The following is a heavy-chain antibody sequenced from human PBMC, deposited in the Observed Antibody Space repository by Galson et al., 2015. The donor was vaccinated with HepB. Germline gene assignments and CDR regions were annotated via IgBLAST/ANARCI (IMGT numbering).Heavy chain of an antibody. CDR3: AKDLRAGYYYDSSGYYYSSSYFDY. Sequence: SLRLSCAASGFTFSSYAMSWVRQAPGKGLEWVSAISGSGGSTYYADSVKGRFTISRDNSKNTLYLQMNSLRAEDTAVYYCAKDLRAGYYYDSSGYYYSSSYFDYWGQGTLVTVSS. V-gene: IGHV3-23*01. D-gene: IGHD3-22*01. J-gene: IGHJ4*02. CDR1: GFTFSSYA. CDR2: ISGSGGST.